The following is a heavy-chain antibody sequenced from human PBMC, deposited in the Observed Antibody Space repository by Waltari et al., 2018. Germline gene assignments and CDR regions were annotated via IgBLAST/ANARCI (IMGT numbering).Heavy chain of an antibody. CDR1: GDSIGSGYYY. D-gene: IGHD6-13*01. CDR3: AREVGGSSWSTTPRGDAFDI. J-gene: IGHJ3*02. Sequence: QLQLRESGPGLLKPSETLSLTCSVSGDSIGSGYYYWGWIRQAPGKGLEWIGSIYFAGSTDYNPSLKSRLTRSVDTSKNQFSLRLSSVTAADTAVYYCAREVGGSSWSTTPRGDAFDIWGQGTMVTVSS. V-gene: IGHV4-39*07. CDR2: IYFAGST.